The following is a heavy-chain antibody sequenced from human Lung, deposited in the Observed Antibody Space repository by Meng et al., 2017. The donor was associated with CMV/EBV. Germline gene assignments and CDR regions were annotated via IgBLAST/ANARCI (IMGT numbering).Heavy chain of an antibody. V-gene: IGHV1-46*01. D-gene: IGHD2-2*02. J-gene: IGHJ5*02. CDR3: ARDNEDPEGYQLRYKRESWIDP. CDR1: GYTFTSYY. CDR2: INPSGGST. Sequence: ASVKVSXKASGYTFTSYYMHWVRQAPGQGLEWMGIINPSGGSTSYAQKFQGRVTMTRDTSTSTVYMELSSLRSEDTAVYYCARDNEDPEGYQLRYKRESWIDPWGQGTLVTVSS.